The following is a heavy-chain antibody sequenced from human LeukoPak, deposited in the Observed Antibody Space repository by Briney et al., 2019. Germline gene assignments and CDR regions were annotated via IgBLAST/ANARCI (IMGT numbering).Heavy chain of an antibody. CDR3: ARRVASAGTAGFDF. CDR2: IYSTGST. D-gene: IGHD6-13*01. V-gene: IGHV4-4*07. Sequence: KSSETLSLTCTVSGGSISSYYWSWMRQPAGKGLEWIGRIYSTGSTNCNPSLKSRVTMSVDTSKNQFSLRLRSVTAADTAVYYCARRVASAGTAGFDFWGQGALVTVSS. J-gene: IGHJ4*02. CDR1: GGSISSYY.